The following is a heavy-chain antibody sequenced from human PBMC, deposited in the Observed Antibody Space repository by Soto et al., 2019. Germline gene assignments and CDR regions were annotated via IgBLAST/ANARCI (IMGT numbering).Heavy chain of an antibody. CDR3: GRPVGRWLDYMDV. D-gene: IGHD6-19*01. J-gene: IGHJ6*03. Sequence: SETLSLTCTVSGGSISSSTYYWGWIRQPPGKGLEWIGSIYYSGTTYYNPSLKSRVTISVDTSKNQFSLKLSSVTAADTAVYYCGRPVGRWLDYMDVWGKGTTVTVSS. V-gene: IGHV4-39*01. CDR1: GGSISSSTYY. CDR2: IYYSGTT.